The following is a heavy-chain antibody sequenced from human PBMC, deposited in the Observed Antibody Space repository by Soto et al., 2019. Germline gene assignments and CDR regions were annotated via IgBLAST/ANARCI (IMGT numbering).Heavy chain of an antibody. CDR3: ARGAQPLRTYCSTGSCYGMDV. D-gene: IGHD2-15*01. J-gene: IGHJ6*02. V-gene: IGHV4-34*01. CDR2: INHNENT. Sequence: KASETLSLTCAVYGGAFSGYYWSWIRQPPGKGLEWIGEINHNENTNYNPSLRSRVTISVDTSKNQVSLNLRSVTAADTAVYFCARGAQPLRTYCSTGSCYGMDVWGQGTTVTVSS. CDR1: GGAFSGYY.